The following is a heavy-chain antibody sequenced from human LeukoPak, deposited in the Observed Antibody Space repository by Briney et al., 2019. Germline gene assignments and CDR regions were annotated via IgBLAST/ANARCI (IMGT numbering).Heavy chain of an antibody. CDR3: ARPWSSSGWVDY. CDR2: IYPGDSDT. CDR1: GYSFTSYW. Sequence: GESLKISCKGSGYSFTSYWISWVRQMPGKGLERMGIIYPGDSDTRYSPSFQGQVTISADKSISTAYLQWSSMKASDTAMYYCARPWSSSGWVDYWGQGTLVTVSS. V-gene: IGHV5-51*01. J-gene: IGHJ4*02. D-gene: IGHD6-19*01.